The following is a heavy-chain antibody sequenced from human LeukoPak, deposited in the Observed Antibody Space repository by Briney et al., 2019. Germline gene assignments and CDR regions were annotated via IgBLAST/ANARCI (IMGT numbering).Heavy chain of an antibody. J-gene: IGHJ4*02. CDR2: IYYSGST. CDR1: GGSISSSSYY. CDR3: ARLRVPYSYGYDY. D-gene: IGHD5-18*01. Sequence: SETLSLTCTVSGGSISSSSYYWCWIRQPPGKGLEWIGSIYYSGSTYYNPSLKSRVTISVDTSKNQFSLKLSSVTAADTAVYYCARLRVPYSYGYDYWGQGTLVTVSS. V-gene: IGHV4-39*01.